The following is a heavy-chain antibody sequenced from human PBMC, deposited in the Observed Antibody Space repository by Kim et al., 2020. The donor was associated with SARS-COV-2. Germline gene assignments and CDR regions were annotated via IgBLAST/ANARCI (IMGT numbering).Heavy chain of an antibody. CDR1: GGSVSSGSYY. CDR3: ARDDSSGYYPTAWYFDL. CDR2: IYYSGST. V-gene: IGHV4-61*01. Sequence: SETLSLTCTVSGGSVSSGSYYWSWIRQPPGKGLEWIGYIYYSGSTNYNPSLKSRVTISVDTSKNQFSLKLSSVTAADTAVYYCARDDSSGYYPTAWYFDLWGRGTLVTVSS. J-gene: IGHJ2*01. D-gene: IGHD3-22*01.